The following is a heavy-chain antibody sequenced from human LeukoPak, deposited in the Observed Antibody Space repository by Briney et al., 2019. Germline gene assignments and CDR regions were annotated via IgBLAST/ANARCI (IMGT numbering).Heavy chain of an antibody. CDR3: ARNWNYRDYFDY. D-gene: IGHD1-7*01. CDR2: IIPIFGTA. J-gene: IGHJ4*02. CDR1: GGTFSSYA. Sequence: GASVKVSCKASGGTFSSYAISWVRQAPGQGLEWMGGIIPIFGTANYAQKFQGRVTITADKSTSTAYMELSSLRSEDTAVYYCARNWNYRDYFDYWGQGTLVTVSS. V-gene: IGHV1-69*06.